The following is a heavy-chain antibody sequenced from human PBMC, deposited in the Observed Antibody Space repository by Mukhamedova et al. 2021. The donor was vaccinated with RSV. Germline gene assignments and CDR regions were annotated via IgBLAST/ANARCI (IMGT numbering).Heavy chain of an antibody. CDR2: ISGSGCST. V-gene: IGHV3-23*01. J-gene: IGHJ4*02. CDR3: AKDRYSGSY. Sequence: VRQAPGKGLEWVSAISGSGCSTYYADSVKGRFTISRDNSKNTLYLQMNSLRAEDTAVYYCAKDRYSGSYWGQGTLVTVSS. D-gene: IGHD1-26*01.